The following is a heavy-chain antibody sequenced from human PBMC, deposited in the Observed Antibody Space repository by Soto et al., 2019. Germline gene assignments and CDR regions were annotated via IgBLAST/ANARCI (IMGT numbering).Heavy chain of an antibody. CDR3: ARDLSSRSSWDHYFDY. J-gene: IGHJ4*02. CDR1: GGTFSSYT. D-gene: IGHD6-13*01. V-gene: IGHV1-69*04. Sequence: GASVKVSCKASGGTFSSYTISWLRQAPGQGLEWMGRIIPILGIANYAQKFQGRVTITADKSTSTAYMELSSLRSEDTAVYYCARDLSSRSSWDHYFDYWGQGTLVNVSS. CDR2: IIPILGIA.